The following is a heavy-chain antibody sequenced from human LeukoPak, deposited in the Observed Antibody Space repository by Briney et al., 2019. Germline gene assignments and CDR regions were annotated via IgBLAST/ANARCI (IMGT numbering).Heavy chain of an antibody. CDR2: ISSSSATI. V-gene: IGHV3-48*04. D-gene: IGHD2-2*01. CDR3: ARLPAYCSSTSCYYDY. Sequence: PGGSLRLSCEGSGFSLSAYNMNWVRQAPGKGLESVSYISSSSATIFYADSVKGRFTISRDNAKNSLFLQMNSLRAEDTAVYYCARLPAYCSSTSCYYDYWGQGTLVTVSS. CDR1: GFSLSAYN. J-gene: IGHJ4*02.